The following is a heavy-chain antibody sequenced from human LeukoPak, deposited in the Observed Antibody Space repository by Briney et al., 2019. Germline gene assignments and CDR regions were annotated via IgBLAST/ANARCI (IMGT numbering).Heavy chain of an antibody. CDR2: ISWNSGTI. V-gene: IGHV3-9*01. D-gene: IGHD6-19*01. CDR1: GFTFDNYA. CDR3: ARAYKDRSLAGKKEFFQH. J-gene: IGHJ1*01. Sequence: PGGSLRLSCAASGFTFDNYAMNWVRQVPGKGLEWISLISWNSGTIGYADSVKGRFTISRDNANNFLYLQMNSLRAEDTALYYCARAYKDRSLAGKKEFFQHWGQGTLVPVSS.